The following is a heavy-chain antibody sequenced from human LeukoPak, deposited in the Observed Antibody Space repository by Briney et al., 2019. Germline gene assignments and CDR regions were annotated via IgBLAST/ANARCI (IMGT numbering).Heavy chain of an antibody. CDR3: VRRSRVAMPNALDLISDF. V-gene: IGHV4-34*01. J-gene: IGHJ4*02. D-gene: IGHD6-13*01. Sequence: SETLSLTCAVYGDSFSGHYWSWIRQPPGKGLEWIGEITDGGRTSYSPSLKSRATISVVPSQRQFSLELGSVTAADTAIYYCVRRSRVAMPNALDLISDFWGRGTLVTVSS. CDR1: GDSFSGHY. CDR2: ITDGGRT.